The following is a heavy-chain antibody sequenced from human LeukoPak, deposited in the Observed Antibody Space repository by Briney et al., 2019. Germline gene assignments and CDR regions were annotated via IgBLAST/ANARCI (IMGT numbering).Heavy chain of an antibody. CDR1: GFTFCSYA. CDR2: ISGSGGST. CDR3: ARDTPSYSYGN. V-gene: IGHV3-23*01. D-gene: IGHD5-18*01. J-gene: IGHJ4*02. Sequence: GGSLRLSCAASGFTFCSYAMSWVRQAPGKGLEWVSAISGSGGSTYYADSVKGRFTISRDNSKNTLYLQMNSLRAEGTAVYYCARDTPSYSYGNWGQGTLVTVSS.